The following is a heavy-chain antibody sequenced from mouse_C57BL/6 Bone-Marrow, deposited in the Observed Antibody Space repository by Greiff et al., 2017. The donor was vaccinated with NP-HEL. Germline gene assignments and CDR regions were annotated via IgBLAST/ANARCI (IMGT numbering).Heavy chain of an antibody. CDR1: GYSITSGYY. CDR2: ISYDGSN. V-gene: IGHV3-6*01. D-gene: IGHD1-1*01. CDR3: ASRLLRVYYFDY. J-gene: IGHJ2*01. Sequence: EVKLQESGPGLVKPSQSLSLTCSVTGYSITSGYYWNWIRQFPGNKLEWMGYISYDGSNNYNPSLKNRISITRDTSKNQFFLKLNSVTTEDTATYYCASRLLRVYYFDYWGQGTTLTVSS.